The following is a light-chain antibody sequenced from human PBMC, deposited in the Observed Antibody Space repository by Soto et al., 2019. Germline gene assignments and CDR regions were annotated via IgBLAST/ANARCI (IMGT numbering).Light chain of an antibody. CDR3: SSYTTSSTRV. CDR1: DNDVGGYNF. Sequence: QSALAQPRSVSGSPGQSVTISCSGTDNDVGGYNFVSWYQQHPGKVPKLIIYEVSNRPSGVSNRFSGSKSGNTASLTISGLQAEDEADYYCSSYTTSSTRVFGTGTKVTVL. V-gene: IGLV2-14*01. J-gene: IGLJ1*01. CDR2: EVS.